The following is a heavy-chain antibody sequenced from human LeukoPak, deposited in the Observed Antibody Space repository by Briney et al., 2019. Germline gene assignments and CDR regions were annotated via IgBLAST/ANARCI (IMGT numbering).Heavy chain of an antibody. CDR3: ASRPTYYDILTGYHGLDP. CDR1: GYTFSNYD. V-gene: IGHV1-8*01. D-gene: IGHD3-9*01. CDR2: MNSKSGNT. Sequence: GASVKVSCKASGYTFSNYDINWVRQATGQGLEWMGWMNSKSGNTGYAQKFQGRVTMTSNTSISTAYVELSSLRSEDTAVYYCASRPTYYDILTGYHGLDPWGQGTLVTVSS. J-gene: IGHJ5*02.